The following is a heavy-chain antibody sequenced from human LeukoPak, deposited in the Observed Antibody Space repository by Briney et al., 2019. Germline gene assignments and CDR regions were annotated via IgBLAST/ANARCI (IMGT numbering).Heavy chain of an antibody. CDR3: VKDRRNPYRPEGPFDP. CDR1: GFTFEDYA. CDR2: INWNSGSI. Sequence: GGSLRLSCAASGFTFEDYAMHWVRQAPGKGLEWVSGINWNSGSIGYADSVKGRFTVSRDNVMNSLYLQMNSLRPEDTALYYCVKDRRNPYRPEGPFDPWGQGTLVTVSS. D-gene: IGHD1-14*01. J-gene: IGHJ5*02. V-gene: IGHV3-9*01.